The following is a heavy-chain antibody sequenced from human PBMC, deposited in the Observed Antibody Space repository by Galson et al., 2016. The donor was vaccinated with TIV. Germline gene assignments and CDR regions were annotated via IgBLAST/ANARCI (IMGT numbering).Heavy chain of an antibody. J-gene: IGHJ4*02. CDR3: ARGAPSVFGVIMTLDY. V-gene: IGHV6-1*01. CDR2: TYYRSTWYN. Sequence: CAIYGDSVSSTSAAWNWIRHSASRGLDWLGRTYYRSTWYNEYAASLKRRITINPDTSKNQFSLQLTSVTPEDAAVYYCARGAPSVFGVIMTLDYWGQGTLVTVSS. D-gene: IGHD3-3*01. CDR1: GDSVSSTSAA.